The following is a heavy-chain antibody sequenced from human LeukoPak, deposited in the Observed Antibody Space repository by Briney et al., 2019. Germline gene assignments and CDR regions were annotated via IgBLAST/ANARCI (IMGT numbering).Heavy chain of an antibody. Sequence: ASVKVSCKASGYTFTSYYIHWVRQAPGQGLEWMGIINPSGGSTSYAQKFQGRVTMTRDTSTSTVYMELSSLRSEDTAAYYCARAPSYSSSSGEFDYWGQGTLVTVSS. CDR3: ARAPSYSSSSGEFDY. V-gene: IGHV1-46*01. CDR1: GYTFTSYY. J-gene: IGHJ4*02. CDR2: INPSGGST. D-gene: IGHD6-6*01.